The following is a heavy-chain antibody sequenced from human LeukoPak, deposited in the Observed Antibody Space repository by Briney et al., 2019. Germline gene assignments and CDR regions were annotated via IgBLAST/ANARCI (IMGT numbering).Heavy chain of an antibody. CDR2: IYYSGST. CDR1: GGSISSYY. D-gene: IGHD3-10*01. J-gene: IGHJ4*02. CDR3: ARWSSYGARGNLFDY. Sequence: PSETLSLTCTVSGGSISSYYWSWIRQPPGKGLEWIGYIYYSGSTNYNPSLKSRVTISVDTSKNQFSLKLSSVTAADTAVYYCARWSSYGARGNLFDYWGQGTLVTVSS. V-gene: IGHV4-59*01.